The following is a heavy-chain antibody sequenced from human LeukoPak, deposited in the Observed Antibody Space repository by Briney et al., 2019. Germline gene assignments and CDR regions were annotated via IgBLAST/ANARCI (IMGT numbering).Heavy chain of an antibody. CDR2: ISSSSSNI. CDR1: GFTFSSSS. CDR3: ARLPSLTMVRGVIMGAFDI. Sequence: GGSLRLSCAASGFTFSSSSMNWVRQAPGKGLEWVSYISSSSSNIFYADSVKGRFTISRDNAKNSLYLQMNSLRAEDTAVYYCARLPSLTMVRGVIMGAFDIWGQGTMVTVSS. V-gene: IGHV3-48*01. D-gene: IGHD3-10*01. J-gene: IGHJ3*02.